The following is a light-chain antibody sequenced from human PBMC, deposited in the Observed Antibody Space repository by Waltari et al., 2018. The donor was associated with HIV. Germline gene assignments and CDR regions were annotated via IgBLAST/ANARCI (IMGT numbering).Light chain of an antibody. CDR2: DVI. V-gene: IGLV2-11*01. CDR3: CSYAGRNTMV. CDR1: SSDVGGFNY. Sequence: QSDLTQPRSVSGSPCQSVTISCTGTSSDVGGFNYFSGSQNTPGMAPNTMIDDVIVRPSGVPDGLSGPKSGNTASLSISGLQAEDEADYYCCSYAGRNTMVFGGGTTLTVL. J-gene: IGLJ2*01.